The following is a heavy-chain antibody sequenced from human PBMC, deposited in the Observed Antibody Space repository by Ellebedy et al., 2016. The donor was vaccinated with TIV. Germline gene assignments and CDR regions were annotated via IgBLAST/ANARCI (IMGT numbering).Heavy chain of an antibody. Sequence: ASVKVSXXASGYSFIGYYMHWVQQAPGQGLEWMGWINPNNGGTNSAQKFQGRVTMTRDASISTAYMEPSRLRSDDTAVYYCVTRGYSGYDYFDYWGQGTLVTVSA. D-gene: IGHD5-12*01. J-gene: IGHJ4*02. CDR3: VTRGYSGYDYFDY. V-gene: IGHV1-2*02. CDR2: INPNNGGT. CDR1: GYSFIGYY.